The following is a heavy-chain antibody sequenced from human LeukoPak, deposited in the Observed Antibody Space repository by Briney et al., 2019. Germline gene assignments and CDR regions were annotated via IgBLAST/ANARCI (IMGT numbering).Heavy chain of an antibody. J-gene: IGHJ5*02. CDR1: GGTFSSYA. CDR2: IIPIFGTA. D-gene: IGHD2-2*01. Sequence: GASVKVSCKASGGTFSSYAISWVRQAPGQGLEWMGGIIPIFGTANYAQKFQGRVTITADESTSTAYMELSSLRSEDTAVYYCARTYCSGTSCYPNNWFDPWGQGTLVTVSS. CDR3: ARTYCSGTSCYPNNWFDP. V-gene: IGHV1-69*13.